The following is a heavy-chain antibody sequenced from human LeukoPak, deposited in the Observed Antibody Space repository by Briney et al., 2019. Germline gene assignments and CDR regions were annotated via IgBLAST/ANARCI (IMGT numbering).Heavy chain of an antibody. CDR2: INTDGPT. CDR1: GITVGANF. J-gene: IGHJ4*02. CDR3: AATYSGNWEFDY. Sequence: GGSLRLSCAASGITVGANFMTWVRQAPGKGLEWVSIINTDGPTDYADSVKGRFTISRDNAKNSLYLQMNSLRAEDTALYYCAATYSGNWEFDYWGQGTLVTVSS. V-gene: IGHV3-53*01. D-gene: IGHD1-26*01.